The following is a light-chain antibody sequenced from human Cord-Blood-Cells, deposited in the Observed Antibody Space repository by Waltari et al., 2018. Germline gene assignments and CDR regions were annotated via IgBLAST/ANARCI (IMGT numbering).Light chain of an antibody. V-gene: IGKV3-20*01. CDR1: QSVSSSY. Sequence: EIVLTQSPXTLSLSXGEXXXLSCRASQSVSSSYLAWYQXKPGQAPRLLIYGASSRATGIPDRFSGSGSGTDFTLTISRLEPEDFAVYYCQQYGSSXYTFGXGTKLEIK. CDR3: QQYGSSXYT. CDR2: GAS. J-gene: IGKJ2*01.